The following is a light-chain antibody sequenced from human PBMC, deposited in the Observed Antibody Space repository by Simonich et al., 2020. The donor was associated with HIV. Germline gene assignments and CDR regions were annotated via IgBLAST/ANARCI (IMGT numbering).Light chain of an antibody. CDR2: WAS. J-gene: IGKJ5*01. CDR1: QSVFYIPNNKKY. Sequence: IVMTQSPDSLAVSLGERATINCKSSQSVFYIPNNKKYLAWYQQKPGQPPKLLIYWASTRESGVPDRFSGSGSGTDFTLTISSLQAEDVAVYYCQQYYGAPITFGQGTRLEIK. V-gene: IGKV4-1*01. CDR3: QQYYGAPIT.